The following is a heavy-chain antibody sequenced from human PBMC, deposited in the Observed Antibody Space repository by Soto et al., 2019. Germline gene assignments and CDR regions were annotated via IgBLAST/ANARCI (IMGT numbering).Heavy chain of an antibody. CDR2: ISSSSSYI. V-gene: IGHV3-21*01. J-gene: IGHJ3*02. D-gene: IGHD3-22*01. CDR1: GFTFSSYS. CDR3: ASSYYYDSGAFAFDI. Sequence: EVQLVESGGGLVQPGGSLRLSCAASGFTFSSYSMNWVRQAPGKGLEWVSSISSSSSYIYYADSVKGRFTISRDNAKKSLYLQKNSVRAEDTAVYYCASSYYYDSGAFAFDIWGQGKMGTVSS.